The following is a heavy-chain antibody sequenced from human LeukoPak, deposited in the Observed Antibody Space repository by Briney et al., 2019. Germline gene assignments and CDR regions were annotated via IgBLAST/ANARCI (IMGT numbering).Heavy chain of an antibody. CDR3: ARDWLAGFFRGDWFDP. J-gene: IGHJ5*02. V-gene: IGHV1-18*01. D-gene: IGHD3-3*01. Sequence: ASVKVSCKASGYTFTSYAISWVRQAPGQGLEWMGGIIPIFGTANYAQKFQGRVTMTTDTSTSTAYMELRSLRSDDTAVYYCARDWLAGFFRGDWFDPWGQGTLVTVSS. CDR1: GYTFTSYA. CDR2: IIPIFGTA.